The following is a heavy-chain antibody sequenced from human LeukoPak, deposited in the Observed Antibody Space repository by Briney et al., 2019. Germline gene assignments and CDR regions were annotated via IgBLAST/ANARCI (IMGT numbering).Heavy chain of an antibody. J-gene: IGHJ5*01. Sequence: GGSLRLSCAASGFTFSSYWMSWVRQAPGKGLEWVANIKQDGSEKYYVDSVKGRFTISRDNAKNTLYLQMNSLKVEDTAIYYCARDNWVDCWGQGTLVTVSS. CDR2: IKQDGSEK. CDR1: GFTFSSYW. CDR3: ARDNWVDC. V-gene: IGHV3-7*03.